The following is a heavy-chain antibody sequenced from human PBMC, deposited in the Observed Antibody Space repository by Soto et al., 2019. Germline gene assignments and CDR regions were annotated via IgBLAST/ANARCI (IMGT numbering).Heavy chain of an antibody. CDR3: AKHVDNWGAPYYLDS. CDR1: GGSISSRSYY. V-gene: IGHV4-39*07. D-gene: IGHD3-16*01. J-gene: IGHJ4*02. Sequence: SETLSLTCTVSGGSISSRSYYWGWIRQPPGKGLGWIGSIYYSGSTYYSPSFRGQVTFSADTSTNTAFLQWSSLKASDSGIYYCAKHVDNWGAPYYLDSWGQGTQVTVSS. CDR2: IYYSGST.